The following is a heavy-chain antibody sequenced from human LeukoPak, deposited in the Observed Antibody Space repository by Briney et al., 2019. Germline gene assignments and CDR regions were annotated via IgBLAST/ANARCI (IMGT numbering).Heavy chain of an antibody. CDR3: ARDHCVSSGCYEDYYYGMDV. CDR2: INPNSGVT. D-gene: IGHD2-2*01. J-gene: IGHJ6*02. CDR1: GYTFTGYY. Sequence: ASVKVSCKASGYTFTGYYMQWVRQAPGQGLEWMGWINPNSGVTNYAQKFQGRVTMTRDTSISTAYMELSRLRSDDTAVYFGARDHCVSSGCYEDYYYGMDVWGRGTTVTVSS. V-gene: IGHV1-2*02.